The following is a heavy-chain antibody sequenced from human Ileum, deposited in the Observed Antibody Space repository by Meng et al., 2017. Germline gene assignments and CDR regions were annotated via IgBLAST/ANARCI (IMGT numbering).Heavy chain of an antibody. V-gene: IGHV4-34*01. CDR3: ARRIRGGSYLG. CDR2: IHYSGST. J-gene: IGHJ4*02. CDR1: GDSFTDYY. D-gene: IGHD1-26*01. Sequence: QLQLMQWGAGMLKPSETLSLTCNVYGDSFTDYYWNWIRQPPGKGLEWIGEIHYSGSTNYHPSLESRVTISEVTSQKQFSLRLSSVTAADTAVYYCARRIRGGSYLGWGQGTLVTVSS.